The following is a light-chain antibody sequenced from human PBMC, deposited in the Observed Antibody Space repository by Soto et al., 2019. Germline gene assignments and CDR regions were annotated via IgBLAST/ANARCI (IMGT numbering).Light chain of an antibody. J-gene: IGKJ1*01. CDR1: QSVSSN. V-gene: IGKV3-20*01. CDR2: GAS. CDR3: QQYGSSPTWT. Sequence: KQSPATLSVSQGERATLSCRASQSVSSNLAWYQQKPGQAPRLLIYGASTRTLGIPARFSGSGSGTDFTLTISRLEPEDFAVYYCQQYGSSPTWTFGQGTKVDI.